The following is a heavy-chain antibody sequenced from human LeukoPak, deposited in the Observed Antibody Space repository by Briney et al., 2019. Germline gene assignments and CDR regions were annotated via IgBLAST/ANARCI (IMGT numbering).Heavy chain of an antibody. CDR1: GYTFTGYY. V-gene: IGHV1-2*02. CDR3: ARDPDYFPDYEGDY. CDR2: INPNSGGT. J-gene: IGHJ4*02. Sequence: ASVKVSCKASGYTFTGYYMHWVRQAPGQGLEWMGWINPNSGGTNYAQKFQGRVTMTRDTSTSTVYMELSSLRSEDTAVYYCARDPDYFPDYEGDYWGQGTLVTVSS. D-gene: IGHD4-17*01.